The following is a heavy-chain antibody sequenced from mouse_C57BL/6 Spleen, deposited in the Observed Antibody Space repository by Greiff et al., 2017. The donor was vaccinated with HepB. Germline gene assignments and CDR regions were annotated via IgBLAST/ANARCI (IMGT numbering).Heavy chain of an antibody. D-gene: IGHD1-1*01. Sequence: SGTELVKPGASVKLSCKASGYTFTSYWMHWVKQRPGQGLEWIGNINPSNGGTNYNEKFKSKATLTVDKSSSTAYMQLSSLTSEDSAVYYCARSGLLRGYFDYWGQGTTLTVSS. V-gene: IGHV1-53*01. CDR3: ARSGLLRGYFDY. J-gene: IGHJ2*01. CDR2: INPSNGGT. CDR1: GYTFTSYW.